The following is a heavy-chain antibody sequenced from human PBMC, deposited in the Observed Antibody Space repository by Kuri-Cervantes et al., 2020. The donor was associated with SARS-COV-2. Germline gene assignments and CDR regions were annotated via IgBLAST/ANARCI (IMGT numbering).Heavy chain of an antibody. J-gene: IGHJ4*03. CDR2: ISSSGSTI. CDR3: AKEYPPTFIAVAGTADY. Sequence: LSLTCTVSGGSISSSTYHWGWIRQPPGKGLEWVSYISSSGSTIYYADSVKGRLTISRDNAMSSLYLQMTSLRAEDTAVYYCAKEYPPTFIAVAGTADYWGQGTTVTVSS. V-gene: IGHV3-11*01. CDR1: GGSISSSTYH. D-gene: IGHD6-19*01.